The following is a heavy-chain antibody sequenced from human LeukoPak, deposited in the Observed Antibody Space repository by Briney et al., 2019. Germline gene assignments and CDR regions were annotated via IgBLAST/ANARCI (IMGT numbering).Heavy chain of an antibody. CDR3: ASGPKTFDWLYHY. CDR2: ISYDGSNK. Sequence: PGGSLRLSCAASGFTFSSYAMHWVRQAPGKGLEWVAVISYDGSNKYYADSVKGRFTISRDNSKNTLYLQMNSLRAEDTAVYYCASGPKTFDWLYHYWGQGTLVTVSS. D-gene: IGHD3-9*01. CDR1: GFTFSSYA. V-gene: IGHV3-30-3*01. J-gene: IGHJ4*02.